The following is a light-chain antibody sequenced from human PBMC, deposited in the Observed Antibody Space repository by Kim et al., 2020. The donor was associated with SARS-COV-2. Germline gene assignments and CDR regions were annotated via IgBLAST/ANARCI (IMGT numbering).Light chain of an antibody. CDR2: GAS. CDR3: QQYDNGPPIS. CDR1: QSLSSK. J-gene: IGKJ5*01. Sequence: SPGERATFSCRASQSLSSKLAWYQQKPGQAPRLLIYGASTRATGIPARFSGSGSGTEFTLTISSVQSEDFALYYCQQYDNGPPISFGQGTRLEIK. V-gene: IGKV3D-15*01.